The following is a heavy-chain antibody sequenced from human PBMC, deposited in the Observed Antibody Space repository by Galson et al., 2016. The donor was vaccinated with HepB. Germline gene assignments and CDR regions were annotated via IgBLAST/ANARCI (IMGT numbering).Heavy chain of an antibody. CDR1: GGSISSGGYY. D-gene: IGHD3-9*01. J-gene: IGHJ4*02. Sequence: TLSLTCTVSGGSISSGGYYWSWIRQHPGKGLEWIGYIYYSGSTYYNPPLKSRVTISVDTSKNQFSLKLSSVTAADTAVYYCARGLRYFDWLLGTIDYWGQGTLVTVSS. V-gene: IGHV4-31*03. CDR3: ARGLRYFDWLLGTIDY. CDR2: IYYSGST.